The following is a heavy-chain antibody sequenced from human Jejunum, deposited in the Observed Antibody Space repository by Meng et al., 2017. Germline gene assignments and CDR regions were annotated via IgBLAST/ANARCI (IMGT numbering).Heavy chain of an antibody. J-gene: IGHJ5*02. D-gene: IGHD5-12*01. CDR1: GFSLSTSGVG. V-gene: IGHV2-5*02. CDR2: IYWDDDK. CDR3: AHRLAYSGNYNVGWFDP. Sequence: QITLKESGPTLVKPTQTLTLTCTFSGFSLSTSGVGVGWIRQPPGKALECLALIYWDDDKRYNPSLKNRLTITKDTSKNQVVLTMTNMDLVDTATYYCAHRLAYSGNYNVGWFDPWGQGTLVTVSS.